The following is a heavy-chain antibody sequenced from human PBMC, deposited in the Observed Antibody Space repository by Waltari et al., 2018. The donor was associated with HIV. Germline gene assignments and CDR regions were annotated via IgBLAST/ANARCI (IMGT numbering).Heavy chain of an antibody. V-gene: IGHV3-53*01. CDR3: ARENVAVAGTGAFDI. Sequence: EVQLVESGGGLIQPVGSLRLSCAAYGFTVSSNYMTWVRQAPGRGLEWLSVIYSGDATYYADSVKGRFTISRDKSKNMVFLQMNSLRAEDTAIYYCARENVAVAGTGAFDIWGQGTLVTVS. CDR1: GFTVSSNY. J-gene: IGHJ3*02. D-gene: IGHD6-19*01. CDR2: IYSGDAT.